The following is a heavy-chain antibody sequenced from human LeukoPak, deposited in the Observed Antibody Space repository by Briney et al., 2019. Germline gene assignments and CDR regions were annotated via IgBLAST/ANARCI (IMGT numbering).Heavy chain of an antibody. Sequence: GASVKVSCEASGYTFTGYYMHWVRQAPGQGLEWMGWTNPNSGGTNYAQKFQGRVTMTRDTSISTAYMELSRLRSDDTAVYYCARLVVPASQRGWFDPWGQGTLVTVSS. V-gene: IGHV1-2*02. D-gene: IGHD2-2*01. CDR2: TNPNSGGT. J-gene: IGHJ5*02. CDR1: GYTFTGYY. CDR3: ARLVVPASQRGWFDP.